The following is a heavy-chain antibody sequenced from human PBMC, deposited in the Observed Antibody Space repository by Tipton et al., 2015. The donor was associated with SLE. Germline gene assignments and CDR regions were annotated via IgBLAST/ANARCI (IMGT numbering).Heavy chain of an antibody. CDR1: GDSISSGSNY. Sequence: TLSLTCTVSGDSISSGSNYWSWIRQPAGKGLEWIGRIYTSGSTYSNPSLKSRVTISVDTSKILFSLKLSSVTAADMAVYYCARRSLLAVPKWGQGTLVTVSS. V-gene: IGHV4-61*02. CDR2: IYTSGST. CDR3: ARRSLLAVPK. D-gene: IGHD6-19*01. J-gene: IGHJ4*02.